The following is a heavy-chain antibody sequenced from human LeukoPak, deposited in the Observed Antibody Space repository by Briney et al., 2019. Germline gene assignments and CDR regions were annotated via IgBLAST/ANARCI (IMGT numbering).Heavy chain of an antibody. J-gene: IGHJ4*02. CDR3: AKSRGYTGYQYYFDY. V-gene: IGHV3-23*01. CDR1: GFTFSSHA. Sequence: GGSLRLSCAASGFTFSSHAMSWVRQAPGRGLEWVSTVSGSGDSTYYGDSVKGRFTISRDNSKNTLSLQMNSLRAEDTAVYYCAKSRGYTGYQYYFDYWGQGTLVTVSS. CDR2: VSGSGDST. D-gene: IGHD5-12*01.